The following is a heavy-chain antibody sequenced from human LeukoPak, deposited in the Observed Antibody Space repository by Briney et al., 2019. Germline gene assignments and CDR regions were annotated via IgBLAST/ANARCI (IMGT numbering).Heavy chain of an antibody. V-gene: IGHV1-18*01. CDR1: GYTFTSYG. Sequence: ASVKVSCKASGYTFTSYGISWVRQAPGQGLEWMGWISAYNGNTNYAQKLQGRVTMTTDTPTSTAYMELRSLRSDDTAVYYCARVGDFGVVIIPVFMGFDPWGQGTLVTVSS. CDR2: ISAYNGNT. D-gene: IGHD3-3*01. CDR3: ARVGDFGVVIIPVFMGFDP. J-gene: IGHJ5*02.